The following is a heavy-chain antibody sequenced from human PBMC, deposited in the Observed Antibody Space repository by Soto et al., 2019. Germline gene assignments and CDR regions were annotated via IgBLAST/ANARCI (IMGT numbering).Heavy chain of an antibody. CDR2: IDPSDSRT. CDR3: ARPVSNGDFDF. V-gene: IGHV5-10-1*01. J-gene: IGHJ4*02. Sequence: PGESLKISCEASGYMFPIYHISWVRQMPGKGLEWVGKIDPSDSRTMYRPSSRARITISVDKSINTAYLEWGRLKASDTAMYYCARPVSNGDFDFWGKGTHVTVSS. CDR1: GYMFPIYH. D-gene: IGHD2-8*01.